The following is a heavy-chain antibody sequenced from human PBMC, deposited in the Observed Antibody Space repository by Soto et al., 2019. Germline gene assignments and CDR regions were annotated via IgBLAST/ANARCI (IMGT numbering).Heavy chain of an antibody. CDR2: INPSGGGT. CDR3: ARGAAVAGGNNCFDP. V-gene: IGHV1-46*01. D-gene: IGHD6-19*01. Sequence: ASVKVSCKASGYTSINYYIHWVRLAPGQGLVWMGIINPSGGGTTYAQKFQGRVTMTRDTSTSTVYMQLTSLTLEDTAVYYCARGAAVAGGNNCFDPWGQGTLVTVSS. J-gene: IGHJ5*02. CDR1: GYTSINYY.